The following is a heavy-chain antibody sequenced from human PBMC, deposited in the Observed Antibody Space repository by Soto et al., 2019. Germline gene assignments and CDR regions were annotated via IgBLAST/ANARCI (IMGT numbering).Heavy chain of an antibody. V-gene: IGHV3-30*18. CDR1: GFTFSTYA. CDR2: ISYDGGNK. D-gene: IGHD2-15*01. J-gene: IGHJ6*02. CDR3: AKELQLYYYNCMHV. Sequence: QVQLVESGGGVVQPGWSLRLSCAASGFTFSTYAMHWVRQAPGKGLEWVEVISYDGGNKFYGDSVKVRFSISRDNAKNKLYLQMNSLRNEYTAVYYCAKELQLYYYNCMHVWGQVTTVTVSS.